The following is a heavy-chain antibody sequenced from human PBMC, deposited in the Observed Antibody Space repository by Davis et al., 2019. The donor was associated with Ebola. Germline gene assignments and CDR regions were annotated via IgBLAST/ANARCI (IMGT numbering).Heavy chain of an antibody. CDR1: GYRFTSYW. CDR2: IYPGDSDT. CDR3: ARHYCSGGSCYSGGYYYYYDMDV. J-gene: IGHJ6*02. V-gene: IGHV5-51*01. Sequence: GKSLKISCKGSGYRFTSYWIAWVRQMPGKGLEWMGIIYPGDSDTRYSPSFQGQVTISADKSISTAYLQWSSLKASDTAMYYCARHYCSGGSCYSGGYYYYYDMDVWGQGTTVTVSS. D-gene: IGHD2-15*01.